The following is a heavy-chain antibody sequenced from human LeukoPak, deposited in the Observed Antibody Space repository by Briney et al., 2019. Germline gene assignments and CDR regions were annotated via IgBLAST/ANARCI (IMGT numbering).Heavy chain of an antibody. D-gene: IGHD3-22*01. J-gene: IGHJ4*02. CDR1: GGTFSSYA. V-gene: IGHV1-69*05. Sequence: SVKVTCKASGGTFSSYAISWVRQAPGQGLEWMGGIIPIFGTANYAQKFQGRVTITTDESTSTAYMELSSLRSEDTAVYHCARGSYYYDSSGYYYEGLDYWGQGTLVTVPS. CDR2: IIPIFGTA. CDR3: ARGSYYYDSSGYYYEGLDY.